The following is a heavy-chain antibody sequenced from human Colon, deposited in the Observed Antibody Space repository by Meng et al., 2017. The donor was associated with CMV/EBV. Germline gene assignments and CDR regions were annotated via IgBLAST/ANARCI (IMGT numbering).Heavy chain of an antibody. V-gene: IGHV4-4*07. CDR1: GASITSYY. Sequence: QAQARDAGPGLVKLSETLSLTCTVSGASITSYYWSWIRQPAGKGLEWIGRVYISGNTNYNPSLKSRVTMSIDTSKNQLSLNIRSVTAADTAVYYCARDSNLSGLAYWGQGTLVTVSS. J-gene: IGHJ4*02. CDR3: ARDSNLSGLAY. D-gene: IGHD3-10*01. CDR2: VYISGNT.